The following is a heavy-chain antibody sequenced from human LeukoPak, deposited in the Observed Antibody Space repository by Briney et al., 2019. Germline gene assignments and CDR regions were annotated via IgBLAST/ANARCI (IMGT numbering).Heavy chain of an antibody. CDR1: GGSFSGYY. J-gene: IGHJ5*02. D-gene: IGHD6-19*01. CDR2: INHSGST. V-gene: IGHV4-34*01. CDR3: ARARKPTLAVAGTGFRFDP. Sequence: KASETLSLTCAVYGGSFSGYYWSWIRQPPGKGLEWIGEINHSGSTNYNPSLKSRVTISVDTSKNQFSLKLSSVTAADTAVYYCARARKPTLAVAGTGFRFDPWGQGTLVTVSS.